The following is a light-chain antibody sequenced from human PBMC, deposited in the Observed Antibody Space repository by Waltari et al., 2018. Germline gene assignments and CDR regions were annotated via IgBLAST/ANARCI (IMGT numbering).Light chain of an antibody. CDR2: EVD. CDR1: SSDIGAYKY. J-gene: IGLJ2*01. V-gene: IGLV2-8*01. Sequence: QSALTQPPSASGSPGQTVIISCTGTSSDIGAYKYVSWYQQIPGKAPALIIYEVDRRPPGVPERFAGSKSGNTAYLTVSGLQTEDEGDYYCSSYAGSNKLIFGGVTKLTVL. CDR3: SSYAGSNKLI.